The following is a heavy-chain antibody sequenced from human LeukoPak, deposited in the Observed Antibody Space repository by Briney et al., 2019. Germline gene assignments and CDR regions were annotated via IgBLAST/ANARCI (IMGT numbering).Heavy chain of an antibody. J-gene: IGHJ6*03. CDR1: RRTFSSYA. CDR3: ARSGQYYDFWSGRFGYMDV. CDR2: IIPIFGTA. D-gene: IGHD3-3*01. Sequence: SVKVSCKASRRTFSSYAISWVRQAPRQGLEWMGRIIPIFGTASYAQEFEGRVTSTTNESTSTAYMELSSLRSEDTAVYYCARSGQYYDFWSGRFGYMDVWGKGTMVTVSS. V-gene: IGHV1-69*05.